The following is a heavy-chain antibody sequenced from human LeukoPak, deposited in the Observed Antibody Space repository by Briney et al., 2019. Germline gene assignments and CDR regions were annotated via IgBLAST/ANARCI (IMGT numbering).Heavy chain of an antibody. Sequence: ASVKVSCKASGYTFTDYYMHWVRQAPGQGLEWMGWINPNSGGTNYAQKFQGRVTMTRDTSISTAYMELSRLRSDDTAVYYCARGHGRGDYYYYMHVWGKGTTVTVSS. CDR3: ARGHGRGDYYYYMHV. J-gene: IGHJ6*03. V-gene: IGHV1-2*02. CDR1: GYTFTDYY. D-gene: IGHD3-10*01. CDR2: INPNSGGT.